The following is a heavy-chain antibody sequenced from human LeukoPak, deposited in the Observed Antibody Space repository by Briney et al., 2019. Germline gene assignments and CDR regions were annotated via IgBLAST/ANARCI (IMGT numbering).Heavy chain of an antibody. Sequence: GASVNVSCKASGYTFTSYDINWVRQAPGQGLGWMGWMNPNSGNTGYAQKFQGRVTMTRSTSISTAYMELSSLRSEDTAVYYCARGVLPYYDFWSCSDPSYYYYYMDVWGKGTTVTVSS. J-gene: IGHJ6*03. D-gene: IGHD3-3*01. CDR1: GYTFTSYD. V-gene: IGHV1-8*01. CDR2: MNPNSGNT. CDR3: ARGVLPYYDFWSCSDPSYYYYYMDV.